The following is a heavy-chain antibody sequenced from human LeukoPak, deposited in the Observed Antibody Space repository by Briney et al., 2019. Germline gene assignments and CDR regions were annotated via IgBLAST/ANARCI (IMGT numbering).Heavy chain of an antibody. J-gene: IGHJ3*02. CDR2: IDSSSSYI. Sequence: GGSLRLSCAASGFTFSTYSLTWVRQAPGKGLEWVSSIDSSSSYIHYADSVKGRITISRDNSKSTLYVQMDSLRTEDTAVYYCAKARGSGFQRGDAFDMWGQGTRVTVSS. D-gene: IGHD6-19*01. CDR1: GFTFSTYS. CDR3: AKARGSGFQRGDAFDM. V-gene: IGHV3-21*01.